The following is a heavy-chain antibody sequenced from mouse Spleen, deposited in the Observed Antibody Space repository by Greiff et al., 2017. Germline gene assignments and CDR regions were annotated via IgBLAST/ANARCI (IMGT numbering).Heavy chain of an antibody. V-gene: IGHV5-9-1*01. CDR3: ARHNYGSSLYAMDY. J-gene: IGHJ4*01. CDR2: ISSGGSYT. CDR1: GFTFSSYA. D-gene: IGHD1-1*01. Sequence: EVMLVESGGGLVKPGGSLKLSCAASGFTFSSYAMSWVRQTPEKRLEWVATISSGGSYTYYPDRVKGRFTISRDNAKNTLYLQMSSLRSEDTAMYYCARHNYGSSLYAMDYWGQGTSVTVSS.